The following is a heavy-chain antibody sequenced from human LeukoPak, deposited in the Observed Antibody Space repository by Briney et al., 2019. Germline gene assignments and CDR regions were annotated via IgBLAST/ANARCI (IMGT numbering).Heavy chain of an antibody. CDR3: ARTYGDYDDAFDV. J-gene: IGHJ3*01. D-gene: IGHD4-17*01. CDR2: IYYSGST. V-gene: IGHV4-39*01. CDR1: GGSLSSSTYY. Sequence: PSETLSLTCTVSGGSLSSSTYYWGWLRQPPGTGLEWIGSIYYSGSTYNNPSLKSRVTIFVDTSKNQFSLKLSSVTATDTAVYYCARTYGDYDDAFDVWGQGTMVTVSS.